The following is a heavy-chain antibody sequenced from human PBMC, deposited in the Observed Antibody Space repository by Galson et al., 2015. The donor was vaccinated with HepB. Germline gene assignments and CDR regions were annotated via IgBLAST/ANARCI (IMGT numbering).Heavy chain of an antibody. D-gene: IGHD2-8*01. CDR2: IIPIFGTA. CDR1: GGTFSSYA. Sequence: SVKVSCKASGGTFSSYAISWVRQAPGQGLEWMGGIIPIFGTANYAQKFQGRVTITADKSTSTAYMELSSLRSEDTAVYYCATQGGGYCTNGVCRSGFSHWGQGTLVTVSS. V-gene: IGHV1-69*06. CDR3: ATQGGGYCTNGVCRSGFSH. J-gene: IGHJ4*02.